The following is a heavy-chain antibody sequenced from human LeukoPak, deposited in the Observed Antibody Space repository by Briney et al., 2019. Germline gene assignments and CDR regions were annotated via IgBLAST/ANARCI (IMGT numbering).Heavy chain of an antibody. CDR2: ISGSGGTT. J-gene: IGHJ5*02. CDR1: GFTFSSYA. CDR3: AREPSAPNRFQGS. Sequence: GGSLRLSCVTSGFTFSSYAMSWVRQAPGEGLECVSGISGSGGTTDYADSVKGRFIISRDNSRKTLYLQMNSLRAEDTAIYFCAREPSAPNRFQGSWGQGTLVTVSS. V-gene: IGHV3-23*01.